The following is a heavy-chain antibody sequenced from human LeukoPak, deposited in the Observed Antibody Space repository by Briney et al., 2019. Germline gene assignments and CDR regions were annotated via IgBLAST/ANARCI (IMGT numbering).Heavy chain of an antibody. CDR3: ARVSVDSVYYYYMDV. CDR1: GFTFSSYS. Sequence: GGSLRLSCAASGFTFSSYSMNWVRQAPGKGLEWVSSISSSSSYIYYADSVKGRFTISRDNAKNSLYLQMNSLRAEDTAVYYCARVSVDSVYYYYMDVWGKGTTVTVSS. J-gene: IGHJ6*03. CDR2: ISSSSSYI. D-gene: IGHD2-21*02. V-gene: IGHV3-21*01.